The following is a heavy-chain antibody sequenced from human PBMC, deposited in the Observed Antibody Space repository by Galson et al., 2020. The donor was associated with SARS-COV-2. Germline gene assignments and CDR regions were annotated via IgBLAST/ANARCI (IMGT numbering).Heavy chain of an antibody. CDR1: GFSPSTSRGG. CDR2: IHWDVDQ. Sequence: SGPTQAQPTQTLTLTCTFPGFSPSTSRGGVGWIRQPPGQALARLALIHWDVDQRYSPSLKSRPTTTKDTSKNQVVLTVTYMHPVDTATYYCARSVGYYDSSGYLGGDAFDIWGQGTMVTVSS. J-gene: IGHJ3*02. V-gene: IGHV2-5*02. CDR3: ARSVGYYDSSGYLGGDAFDI. D-gene: IGHD3-22*01.